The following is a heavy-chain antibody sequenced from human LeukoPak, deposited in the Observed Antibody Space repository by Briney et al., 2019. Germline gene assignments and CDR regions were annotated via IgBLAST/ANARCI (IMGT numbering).Heavy chain of an antibody. CDR1: GYTLTELS. V-gene: IGHV1-24*01. D-gene: IGHD3-10*01. CDR2: FDPEDGET. J-gene: IGHJ4*02. CDR3: ATDRVTMVRGVITTRGFDY. Sequence: ASVKVSCKVSGYTLTELSMHWVRQAPGKGLEWMGGFDPEDGETIYAQKFQGRVTMTEDTSTDTAYMELSSLRSEDTAVYYCATDRVTMVRGVITTRGFDYWGQGTLVTVSS.